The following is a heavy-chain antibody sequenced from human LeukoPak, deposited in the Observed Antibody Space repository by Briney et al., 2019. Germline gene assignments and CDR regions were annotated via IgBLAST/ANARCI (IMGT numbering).Heavy chain of an antibody. CDR1: GYTFTSYG. D-gene: IGHD6-6*01. V-gene: IGHV1-18*01. Sequence: ASVKVSCKASGYTFTSYGISWVRQAPGQGLEWMGWISAYNGNTNYAQKLQGRVTVTTDTSTSTAYMELRSLRSDDTAVYYCARDLEYSSSSGFGYWGQGTLVTVSS. J-gene: IGHJ4*02. CDR2: ISAYNGNT. CDR3: ARDLEYSSSSGFGY.